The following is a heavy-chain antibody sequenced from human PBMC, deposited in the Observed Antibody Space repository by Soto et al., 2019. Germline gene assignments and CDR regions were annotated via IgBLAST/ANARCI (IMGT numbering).Heavy chain of an antibody. D-gene: IGHD1-1*01. CDR2: ISSSSSTI. CDR3: ARGNWNDLTLRVYYYYYMDV. CDR1: GFTFSSYS. J-gene: IGHJ6*03. Sequence: GGSLRLSCAASGFTFSSYSMNWVRQAPGKGLEWVSYISSSSSTIYYADSVKGRFTISRDNAKNSLYLQMNSLRAEETAVYYCARGNWNDLTLRVYYYYYMDVWGKGTTVTVSS. V-gene: IGHV3-48*01.